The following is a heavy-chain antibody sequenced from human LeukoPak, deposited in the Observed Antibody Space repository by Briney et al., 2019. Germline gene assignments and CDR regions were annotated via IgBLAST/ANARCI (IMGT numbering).Heavy chain of an antibody. J-gene: IGHJ4*02. V-gene: IGHV4-59*01. Sequence: SETLSLTCTVSGGSISSYYWSWIRQPPGKGLEWIGYIYYSGNTNYNPSLKSRVTISVDTSKNQFSLKLSSVTAADTAVYYCARGLRNYFDYWGQGTLVTVSS. CDR3: ARGLRNYFDY. CDR2: IYYSGNT. CDR1: GGSISSYY.